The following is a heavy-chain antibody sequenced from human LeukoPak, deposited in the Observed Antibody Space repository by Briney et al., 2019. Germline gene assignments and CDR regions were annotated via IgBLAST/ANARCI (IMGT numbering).Heavy chain of an antibody. CDR1: GYTFTGYY. CDR3: ARADSSDEYYFDY. V-gene: IGHV1-2*02. J-gene: IGHJ4*02. CDR2: INPNSGGT. Sequence: GASVKVSCKASGYTFTGYYMHWVRQAPGQGLEWMGWINPNSGGTNYAQKFQGRVTMTRDTSISTAYMELSRLRSDDTAVYYCARADSSDEYYFDYWGQGTLVTVSS. D-gene: IGHD6-19*01.